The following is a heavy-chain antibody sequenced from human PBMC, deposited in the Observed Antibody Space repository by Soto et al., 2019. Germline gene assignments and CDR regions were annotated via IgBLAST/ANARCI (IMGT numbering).Heavy chain of an antibody. CDR1: GYTFSSYW. Sequence: PGGSLRLSCAASGYTFSSYWMHWVRQAPGKGLVWVSRINSDGSSTSYADSVKGRFTISRDNAKNTLYLQMNSLRAEDTAVYYCASGYCSSTSCYANAFDIWGQGTMVTVSS. D-gene: IGHD2-2*01. CDR2: INSDGSST. V-gene: IGHV3-74*01. J-gene: IGHJ3*02. CDR3: ASGYCSSTSCYANAFDI.